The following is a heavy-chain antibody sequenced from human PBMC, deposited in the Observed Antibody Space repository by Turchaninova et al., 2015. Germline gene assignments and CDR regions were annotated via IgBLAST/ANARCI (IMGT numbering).Heavy chain of an antibody. CDR1: GGSISSRGYY. CDR3: ARHXNGVXX. V-gene: IGHV4-39*01. Sequence: QLQLRESGPGLVKPSETLSLTCTVSGGSISSRGYYWGWNRPPLGKGPEWIASIVYSGRTYYHQSLQSRATIXADTPXXQFXLXLTSVTAXXXATYYCARHXNGVXXWGHGTLVTXSS. D-gene: IGHD3-10*01. J-gene: IGHJ5*02. CDR2: IVYSGRT.